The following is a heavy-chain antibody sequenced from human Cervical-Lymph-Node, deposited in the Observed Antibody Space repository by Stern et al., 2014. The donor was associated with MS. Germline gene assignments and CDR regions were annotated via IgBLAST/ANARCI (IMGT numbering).Heavy chain of an antibody. V-gene: IGHV4-39*01. D-gene: IGHD2-15*01. CDR2: VYYTGST. J-gene: IGHJ4*02. CDR1: GGSISSIPYY. CDR3: ARGGSVVLSYFDS. Sequence: QVQLQESGPGLVKPSETLSLTCIVSGGSISSIPYYWGWIRQPPGKGLEWIGSVYYTGSTDYNPSLKSRVTISVDTSKDQFSLKLSSVTAADTAVYYCARGGSVVLSYFDSWGQGTLVTVSS.